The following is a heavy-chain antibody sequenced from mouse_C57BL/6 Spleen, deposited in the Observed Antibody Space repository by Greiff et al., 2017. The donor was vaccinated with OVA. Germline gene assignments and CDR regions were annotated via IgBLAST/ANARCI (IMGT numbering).Heavy chain of an antibody. D-gene: IGHD2-3*01. V-gene: IGHV1-22*01. CDR2: INPNNGGT. CDR3: ARENGWLLPFAY. CDR1: GYTFTDYN. J-gene: IGHJ3*01. Sequence: EVKLVESGPELVKPGASVKMSCKASGYTFTDYNMHWVKQSHGKSLEWIGYINPNNGGTSYNQKFKGKATLTVNKSSSTAYMELRSLTSEDSAVYYCARENGWLLPFAYWGQGTLVTVSA.